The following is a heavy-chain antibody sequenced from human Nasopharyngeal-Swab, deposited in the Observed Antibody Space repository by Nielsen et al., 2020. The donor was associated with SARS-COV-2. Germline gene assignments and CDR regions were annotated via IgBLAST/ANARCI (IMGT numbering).Heavy chain of an antibody. CDR3: AKDSRGSSAYLYGFDY. D-gene: IGHD3-16*01. Sequence: GGPLRSPCKAFGFPSNKYALSWARKGPGKGLDWVPSFWSSGESQWYADPVKGRFSNPRDNSRDTVYLHMNKVTADDTARYYCAKDSRGSSAYLYGFDYWGQGTQVTVSS. CDR2: FWSSGESQ. CDR1: GFPSNKYA. J-gene: IGHJ4*02. V-gene: IGHV3-23*01.